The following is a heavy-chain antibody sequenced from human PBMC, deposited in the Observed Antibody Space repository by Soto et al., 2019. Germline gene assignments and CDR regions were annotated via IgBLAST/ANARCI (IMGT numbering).Heavy chain of an antibody. V-gene: IGHV3-49*04. CDR1: GFTFGDYG. CDR2: SRSKGYGGTS. Sequence: HPGGSLRLSCATSGFTFGDYGISWVRQAPGKGLEWVGFSRSKGYGGTSEYAPSVKGRFTISRDDSESIVYLEMYSLRTDDTAVYYCAREPPGGLVLNYYYGMDVWGQGTTVTVSS. J-gene: IGHJ6*02. D-gene: IGHD6-6*01. CDR3: AREPPGGLVLNYYYGMDV.